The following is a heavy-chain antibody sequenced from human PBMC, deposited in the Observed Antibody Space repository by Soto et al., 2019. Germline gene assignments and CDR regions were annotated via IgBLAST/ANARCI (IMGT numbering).Heavy chain of an antibody. CDR3: AVLLLRVVTTRPAVVDY. V-gene: IGHV3-23*01. J-gene: IGHJ4*02. D-gene: IGHD4-4*01. CDR1: GFTFSSYA. CDR2: ISGSGGST. Sequence: EVQLLESGGGLVQPGGSLRLSCAASGFTFSSYAMSWVRQAPGKGLEWVSAISGSGGSTYYADSVKGRFTISRDDSKNPVYLQMITLRDEYAAVDYCAVLLLRVVTTRPAVVDYWGQGTLVTVSS.